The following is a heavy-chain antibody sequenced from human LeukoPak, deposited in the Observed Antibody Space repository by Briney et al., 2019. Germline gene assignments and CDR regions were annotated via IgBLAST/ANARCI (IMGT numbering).Heavy chain of an antibody. Sequence: GGSLRLSCAATGVTFSSFGMHWVRQSPGKGLEWVALIRHDGTNIYYADSVKGRFTISRDNSKNTLYLQMKSLRPEDTAVYYCAKDPRRYSRTGGYFDYWGQGTLVTVSS. V-gene: IGHV3-30*02. D-gene: IGHD6-13*01. CDR3: AKDPRRYSRTGGYFDY. J-gene: IGHJ4*02. CDR2: IRHDGTNI. CDR1: GVTFSSFG.